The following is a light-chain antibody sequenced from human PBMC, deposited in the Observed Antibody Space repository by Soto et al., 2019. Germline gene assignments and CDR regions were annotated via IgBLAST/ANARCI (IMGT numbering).Light chain of an antibody. CDR2: GAS. J-gene: IGKJ1*01. CDR3: QQYGSSPTWT. CDR1: QSVSSSY. V-gene: IGKV3-20*01. Sequence: EIVLTQSPGTLSLSPGERATLSCRASQSVSSSYLAWYQQKPGQAPRLLIYGASSRATGIPDRFSGRGSGTDFTLTSSRLEPEDFAVYYCQQYGSSPTWTFGQGTKVEIK.